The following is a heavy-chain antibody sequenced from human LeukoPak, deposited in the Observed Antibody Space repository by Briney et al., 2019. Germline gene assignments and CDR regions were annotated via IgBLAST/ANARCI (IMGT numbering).Heavy chain of an antibody. J-gene: IGHJ4*02. Sequence: GGSLRLSCAASGFTFSSYAMSWVRQAPGKGLEWVSAISGSGGSTYYADSVKGRFTISRDNSKNTLYLQMNSLRAEDTAVYYGAKDYDFWSGYPAFDYWGQGTLVTVSS. D-gene: IGHD3-3*01. CDR2: ISGSGGST. CDR3: AKDYDFWSGYPAFDY. V-gene: IGHV3-23*01. CDR1: GFTFSSYA.